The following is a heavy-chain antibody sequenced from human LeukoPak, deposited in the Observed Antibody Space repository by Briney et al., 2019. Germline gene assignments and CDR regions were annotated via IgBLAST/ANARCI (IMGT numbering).Heavy chain of an antibody. CDR2: IYYSGST. Sequence: SETLSLTCTVSGGSISSYYWSWIRQPPGKGLEWIGYIYYSGSTNYNPSLKSRVTISVDKSKNQFSLKLSSVTAADTALYYCAREGASRYFDYWGQGILVTVSS. V-gene: IGHV4-59*12. J-gene: IGHJ4*02. D-gene: IGHD4/OR15-4a*01. CDR3: AREGASRYFDY. CDR1: GGSISSYY.